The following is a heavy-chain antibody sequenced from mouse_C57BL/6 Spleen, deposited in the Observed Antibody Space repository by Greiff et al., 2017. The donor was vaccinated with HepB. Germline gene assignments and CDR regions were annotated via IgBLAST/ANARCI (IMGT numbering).Heavy chain of an antibody. CDR1: GYSITSGYY. J-gene: IGHJ3*01. V-gene: IGHV3-6*01. CDR2: ISYDGSN. D-gene: IGHD1-1*01. CDR3: ARDLRSFAY. Sequence: EVKLVESGPGLVKPSQSLSLTCSVTGYSITSGYYWNWIRQFPGNKLEWMGYISYDGSNNYNPSLKNRISITRDTSKNQFFLKLNSVTTEDTATYYCARDLRSFAYWGQGTLVTVSA.